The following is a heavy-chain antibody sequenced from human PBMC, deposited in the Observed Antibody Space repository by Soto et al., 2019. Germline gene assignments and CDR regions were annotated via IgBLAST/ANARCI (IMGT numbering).Heavy chain of an antibody. Sequence: QVHLVQSGAEVKKPGASVKVSCKASGYPFTGYYIHWVRRAPGQGLEWMGWIYPNSGATFYPQKFQGRVFMSTDISITTAYMKMSGLRSGDTAVYYCVASLRSTYYNDFWGQGTLVSVSS. CDR2: IYPNSGAT. V-gene: IGHV1-2*02. CDR1: GYPFTGYY. CDR3: VASLRSTYYNDF. J-gene: IGHJ4*02. D-gene: IGHD1-26*01.